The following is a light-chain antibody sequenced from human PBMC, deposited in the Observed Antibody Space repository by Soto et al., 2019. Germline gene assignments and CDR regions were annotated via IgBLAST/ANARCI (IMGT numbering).Light chain of an antibody. CDR2: GAS. Sequence: EIVLTQSPGTLSLSPDKRATLSCRASETLSNSFIAWYQHKLGQAPVLLIYGASSRATGIPDRFNGRGSGTDFTLTISRLEPEDFAVYYCQQYGSSTWTFGQGTKVDI. J-gene: IGKJ1*01. V-gene: IGKV3-20*01. CDR1: ETLSNSF. CDR3: QQYGSSTWT.